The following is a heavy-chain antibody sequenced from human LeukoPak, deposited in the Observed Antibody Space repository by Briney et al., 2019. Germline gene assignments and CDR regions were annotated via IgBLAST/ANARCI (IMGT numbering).Heavy chain of an antibody. J-gene: IGHJ4*02. CDR3: ARFPIAAAGTR. CDR2: IYYSGST. V-gene: IGHV4-59*01. CDR1: GGSISSYY. D-gene: IGHD6-13*01. Sequence: SETLSLTCTVSGGSISSYYWSWIRQPPGKGLEWIGYIYYSGSTNYNPSLKSRVTISVDTSKNQFSLKLSSVTAADTAVYYCARFPIAAAGTRWGQGTLVTVSS.